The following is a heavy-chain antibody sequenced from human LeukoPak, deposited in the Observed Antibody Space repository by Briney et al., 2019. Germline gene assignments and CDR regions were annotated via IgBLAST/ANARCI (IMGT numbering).Heavy chain of an antibody. V-gene: IGHV4-38-2*02. D-gene: IGHD5-12*01. CDR2: IYHSWST. CDR1: VYSISSGYY. CDR3: ASYSGYGRRMYYYYMDV. J-gene: IGHJ6*03. Sequence: SETLSLTCTVSVYSISSGYYWGWIRQPPGKGLEWIWSIYHSWSTYYNPSPKSRVTISVDTSKNKFSLNLNSVTAADTAGYYFASYSGYGRRMYYYYMDVWGKGGTVTVS.